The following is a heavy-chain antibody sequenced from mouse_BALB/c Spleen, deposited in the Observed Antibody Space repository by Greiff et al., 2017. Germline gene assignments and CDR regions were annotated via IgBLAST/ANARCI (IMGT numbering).Heavy chain of an antibody. CDR3: GRNGNCGVDY. V-gene: IGHV1-37*01. Sequence: VHVKQSGPELVKPGASVKISCKASGYSFTGYFMNWVKQSHGKRLEWIGRINPYNGDTFYNQKCKGKATLTVDKSSSTAHMELLSLTSEDSAVYYCGRNGNCGVDYWGQGTSVTVSS. D-gene: IGHD2-1*01. CDR2: INPYNGDT. CDR1: GYSFTGYF. J-gene: IGHJ4*01.